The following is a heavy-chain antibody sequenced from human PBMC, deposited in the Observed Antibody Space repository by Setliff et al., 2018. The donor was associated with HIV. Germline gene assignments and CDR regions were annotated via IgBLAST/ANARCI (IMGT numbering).Heavy chain of an antibody. J-gene: IGHJ4*02. Sequence: ASVKVSCKASGYTFTDFFLHWVRQAPGQGLEWMGWISPNNGDKKIPQKFRGGVTMTRDTSISTAYMELSGLRSDDTAMYYCARQLSNSLDYWGQGTLVTVSS. D-gene: IGHD1-1*01. CDR3: ARQLSNSLDY. V-gene: IGHV1-2*02. CDR1: GYTFTDFF. CDR2: ISPNNGDK.